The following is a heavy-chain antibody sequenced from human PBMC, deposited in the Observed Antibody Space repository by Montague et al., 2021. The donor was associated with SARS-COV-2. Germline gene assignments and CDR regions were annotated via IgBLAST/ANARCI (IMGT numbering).Heavy chain of an antibody. Sequence: SETLSLTCAVYGGSFSGYYWSWIRQPPGKGLEWIGEINHSGSTNYNPSLKSRVTISVDTPKNQFSLKLSSVTAADTAVYYCARMRAVLLWFGESTYFDYWGQGTLVTVSS. D-gene: IGHD3-10*01. CDR3: ARMRAVLLWFGESTYFDY. CDR2: INHSGST. J-gene: IGHJ4*02. V-gene: IGHV4-34*01. CDR1: GGSFSGYY.